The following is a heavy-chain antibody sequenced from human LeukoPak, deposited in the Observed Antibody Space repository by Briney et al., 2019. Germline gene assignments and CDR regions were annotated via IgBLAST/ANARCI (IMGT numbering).Heavy chain of an antibody. CDR3: ASFSTRRDSSGSSIDY. Sequence: SETLSLTCTVSGGSISSYYWSWIRQPPGKGLEWIGYIYYSGSTNYNPSLKSRVTISVDTSKNQFSLKLSSVTAADTAVYYCASFSTRRDSSGSSIDYWGQGTLVTVSS. V-gene: IGHV4-59*08. CDR2: IYYSGST. CDR1: GGSISSYY. J-gene: IGHJ4*02. D-gene: IGHD3-22*01.